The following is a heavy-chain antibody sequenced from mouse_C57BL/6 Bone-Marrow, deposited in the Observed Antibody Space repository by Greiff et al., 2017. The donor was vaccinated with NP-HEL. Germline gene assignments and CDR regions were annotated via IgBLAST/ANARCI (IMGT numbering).Heavy chain of an antibody. V-gene: IGHV5-6*01. CDR3: ARHRFYSTRFAY. CDR2: ISSGGSYT. J-gene: IGHJ3*01. CDR1: GFTFSSYG. D-gene: IGHD2-12*01. Sequence: EVMLVESGGDLVKPGGSLKLSCAASGFTFSSYGMSWVRQTPDKRLEWVATISSGGSYTYYPDSMKGRITISRDNAKNTLYLQMSSLKSEDTAMYYCARHRFYSTRFAYWGQGTLVTVSA.